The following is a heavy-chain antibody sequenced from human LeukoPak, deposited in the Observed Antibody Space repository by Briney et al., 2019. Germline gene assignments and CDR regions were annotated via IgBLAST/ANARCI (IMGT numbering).Heavy chain of an antibody. CDR1: GFTFSSYN. CDR3: ARGPFSSGWYSYFDS. V-gene: IGHV3-21*01. Sequence: GGSLRLSCAASGFTFSSYNMNWVRQAPGKGLEWVSTISSSTSYIYYADSVKGRFTISRDNAKNSLSLQMNSLRAEDTAIYYCARGPFSSGWYSYFDSWGQGILVTVSS. J-gene: IGHJ4*02. CDR2: ISSSTSYI. D-gene: IGHD6-19*01.